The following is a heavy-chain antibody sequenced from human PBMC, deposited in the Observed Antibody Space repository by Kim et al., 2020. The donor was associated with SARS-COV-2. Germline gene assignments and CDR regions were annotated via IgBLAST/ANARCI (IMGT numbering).Heavy chain of an antibody. CDR2: IIPIFGTA. CDR1: GGTFSSHA. D-gene: IGHD6-19*01. CDR3: ARALLSSGWEGMDV. V-gene: IGHV1-69*06. Sequence: SVKVSCKASGGTFSSHAISWVRQAPGQGLEYMGGIIPIFGTANYAQKFQGRVTITADKSTSTAYIELRSLRSEDTAVYYCARALLSSGWEGMDVWGEG. J-gene: IGHJ6*02.